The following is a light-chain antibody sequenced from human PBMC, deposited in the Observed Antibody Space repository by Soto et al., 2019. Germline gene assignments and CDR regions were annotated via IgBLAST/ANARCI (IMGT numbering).Light chain of an antibody. CDR2: GGY. Sequence: DIHLTQSPSILSASVGDRVTLTCRASQDVSDFLAWYQHAPGKAPNLLIYGGYTLQSGVPSRFSGSGSGTEFSITITGLQPEDFATYYCQYLNGVPTITFGQGTRLEIK. CDR1: QDVSDF. J-gene: IGKJ5*01. V-gene: IGKV1-9*01. CDR3: QYLNGVPTIT.